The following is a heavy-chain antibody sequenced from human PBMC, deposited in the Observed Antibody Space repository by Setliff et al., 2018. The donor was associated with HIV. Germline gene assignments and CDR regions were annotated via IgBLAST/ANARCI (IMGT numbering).Heavy chain of an antibody. Sequence: PGGSLRLSCAASGFTFSSYAMSWVRQAPGKGLEWVSVIYSGSFSTYYADSVKGRFTISRDDSKNTVYLQMLSLRVDDTAAYYCAKGVKWLDPWGQGIPVTVSS. CDR1: GFTFSSYA. J-gene: IGHJ5*02. D-gene: IGHD3-16*01. CDR3: AKGVKWLDP. CDR2: IYSGSFST. V-gene: IGHV3-23*03.